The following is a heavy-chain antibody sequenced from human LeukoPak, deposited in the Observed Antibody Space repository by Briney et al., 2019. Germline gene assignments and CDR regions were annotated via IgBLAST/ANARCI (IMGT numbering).Heavy chain of an antibody. D-gene: IGHD4-17*01. CDR2: ISYDGRNK. J-gene: IGHJ4*02. CDR1: GFTFSNYG. Sequence: GGSLRPSCGASGFTFSNYGMHWVRQAPGKGLEWVAVISYDGRNKNYADSAKGRFTISRDNSKNTLYLQMNSLRPEDTAVYYCWGSGDYGCDYWGQGTLVTVSS. CDR3: WGSGDYGCDY. V-gene: IGHV3-30*03.